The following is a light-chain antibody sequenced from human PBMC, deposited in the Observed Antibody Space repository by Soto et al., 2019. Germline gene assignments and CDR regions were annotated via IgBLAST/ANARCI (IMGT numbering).Light chain of an antibody. V-gene: IGLV2-23*01. J-gene: IGLJ3*02. CDR2: EGS. CDR3: CSYAGSRTNWV. CDR1: SSDVGSYNL. Sequence: QSALTQPASVSGSPGQSITISCTGTSSDVGSYNLVSWYQQHPGKAPKLMIYEGSKRPSGVSNRFSGSKSGNTASLTISGLRAEDEADYYCCSYAGSRTNWVFGGGTQLTVL.